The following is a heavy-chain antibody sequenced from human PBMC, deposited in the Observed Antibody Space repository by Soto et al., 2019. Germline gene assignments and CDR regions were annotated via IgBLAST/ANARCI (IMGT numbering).Heavy chain of an antibody. CDR2: IYYSGST. CDR3: ARANGDYVGAFDI. CDR1: GGPISSYY. V-gene: IGHV4-59*01. Sequence: PSETLSLTCTVSGGPISSYYWSWIRQPPGKGLEWIGYIYYSGSTNYNPSLKSRVTISVDTSKNQFSLKLSSVTAADTAVYYCARANGDYVGAFDIWGQGTMVTVS. D-gene: IGHD4-17*01. J-gene: IGHJ3*02.